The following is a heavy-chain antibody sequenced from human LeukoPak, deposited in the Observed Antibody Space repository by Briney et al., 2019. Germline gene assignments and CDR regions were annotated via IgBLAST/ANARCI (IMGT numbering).Heavy chain of an antibody. D-gene: IGHD2-2*01. CDR1: GYTFTNYG. CDR2: ISGYNGKT. CDR3: ARACTSTSCHENNWFDP. V-gene: IGHV1-18*01. J-gene: IGHJ5*02. Sequence: ASVKVSCKASGYTFTNYGISWVRQAPGQGLEWVGWISGYNGKTNYAVKLPGRVTVTTDISTSTAYMELRSLRSDDTAVYYCARACTSTSCHENNWFDPWGQGTLVIVSS.